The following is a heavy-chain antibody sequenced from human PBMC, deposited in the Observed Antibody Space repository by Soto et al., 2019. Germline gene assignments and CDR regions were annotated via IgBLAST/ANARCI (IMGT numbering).Heavy chain of an antibody. Sequence: EVQLVESGGGLAQPGESLRLSCAASGFIFSDYWLSWVRQAPGKGLEWVANINQDESEKYYLDSVEGRFSVSRDNAGNSLYLQMNSLRVEDTAVYYCAVGIFGVVQHPADETFYHWGQGTLVTLSS. J-gene: IGHJ1*01. CDR2: INQDESEK. CDR1: GFIFSDYW. CDR3: AVGIFGVVQHPADETFYH. D-gene: IGHD3-3*01. V-gene: IGHV3-7*01.